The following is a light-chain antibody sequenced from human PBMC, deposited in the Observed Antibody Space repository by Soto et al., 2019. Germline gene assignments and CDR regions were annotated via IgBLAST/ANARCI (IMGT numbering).Light chain of an antibody. Sequence: EIVLTQSPGTLSLSPGERATLSRRASQSVPSKYLAWYQQNPGQAPRLLIYGASNRATGIPDKFSGSGSGTDFTLTISRLEPEDFAVYYCQQYGTSPRTFGQGTKVDI. CDR2: GAS. J-gene: IGKJ1*01. V-gene: IGKV3-20*01. CDR3: QQYGTSPRT. CDR1: QSVPSKY.